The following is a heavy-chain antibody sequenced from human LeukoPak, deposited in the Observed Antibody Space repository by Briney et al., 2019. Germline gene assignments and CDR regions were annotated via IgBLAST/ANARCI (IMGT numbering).Heavy chain of an antibody. V-gene: IGHV1-69*13. CDR1: GGTFSSYA. Sequence: SVKVSCKASGGTFSSYAISWVRQAPGQGLEWMGGIIPIFGTANYAQKFQGRVTITADESTSTAYMELSSLRSEDTAVYYCVRAGRAVAGTYNWFDPWGQGTLVTVSS. D-gene: IGHD6-19*01. CDR2: IIPIFGTA. CDR3: VRAGRAVAGTYNWFDP. J-gene: IGHJ5*02.